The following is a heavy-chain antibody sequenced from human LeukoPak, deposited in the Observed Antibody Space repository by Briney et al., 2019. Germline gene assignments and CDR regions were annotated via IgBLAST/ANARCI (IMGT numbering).Heavy chain of an antibody. CDR2: ISSSSSTI. CDR1: GFTFSSYS. J-gene: IGHJ6*03. Sequence: PGGSLRLSCAASGFTFSSYSINWVRQAPGKGLEWVSYISSSSSTIYYADSVKGRFTISRDNAKNSLYLQMNSLRAEDTAVYYCARAGDCSGGSCDYYYYMDVWGKGTTVTVPS. D-gene: IGHD2-15*01. CDR3: ARAGDCSGGSCDYYYYMDV. V-gene: IGHV3-48*04.